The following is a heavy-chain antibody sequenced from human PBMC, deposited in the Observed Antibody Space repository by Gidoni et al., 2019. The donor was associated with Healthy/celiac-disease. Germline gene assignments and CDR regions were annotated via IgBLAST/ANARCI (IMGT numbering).Heavy chain of an antibody. CDR3: ARDKFLWVADY. D-gene: IGHD2-21*01. V-gene: IGHV3-11*06. J-gene: IGHJ4*02. CDR1: GFPFSDYY. CDR2: ISSSSSYT. Sequence: QVQLVESGGGLVKPGGSLRLSCAASGFPFSDYYMSWIRQSPGKGLEWVSYISSSSSYTNYADSVKGRFTISRDNAKNSLYLQMNSLRAEDTAVYYCARDKFLWVADYWGQGTLVTVSS.